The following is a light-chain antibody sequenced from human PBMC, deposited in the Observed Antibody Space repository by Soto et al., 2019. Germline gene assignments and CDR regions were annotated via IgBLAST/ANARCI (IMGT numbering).Light chain of an antibody. CDR2: DAS. V-gene: IGKV3-20*01. CDR3: QQYGSSPLT. CDR1: QTVTSSS. Sequence: EIVLTQSPGTLSLSPGERATLSCRASQTVTSSSLAWYQQKPGQAPRLLIYDASSRATGIPDRFSGSGSGTDFTLTISRLDPEYFALYYCQQYGSSPLTFGGGTKVEIK. J-gene: IGKJ4*01.